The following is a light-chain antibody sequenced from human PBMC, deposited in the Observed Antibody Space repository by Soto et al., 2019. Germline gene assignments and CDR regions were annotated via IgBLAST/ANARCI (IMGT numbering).Light chain of an antibody. J-gene: IGLJ2*01. CDR2: EVT. CDR3: SSYPSISTVL. Sequence: QSALAQPAAVSGSPEQTITISCTGTSSDVGGYSYVSWYQQHPGKAPKLIIYEVTNRPSGVSHRVSGSKSGNTASLTISGLQAEDESHYYCSSYPSISTVLFGGGTKLTVL. CDR1: SSDVGGYSY. V-gene: IGLV2-14*01.